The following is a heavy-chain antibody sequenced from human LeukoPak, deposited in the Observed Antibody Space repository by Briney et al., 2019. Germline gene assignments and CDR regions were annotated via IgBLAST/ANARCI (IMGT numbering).Heavy chain of an antibody. CDR3: ARIPYDFWSGYYSYYFDY. CDR1: GYSISSGYY. J-gene: IGHJ4*02. D-gene: IGHD3-3*01. CDR2: IYHSGST. Sequence: SETLSLTCAVSGYSISSGYYWGWIRQPPGKGLEWTGSIYHSGSTYYNPSLKSRVTISVDTSKNQFSLKLSSVTAADTAVYYCARIPYDFWSGYYSYYFDYWGQGTLVTVSS. V-gene: IGHV4-38-2*01.